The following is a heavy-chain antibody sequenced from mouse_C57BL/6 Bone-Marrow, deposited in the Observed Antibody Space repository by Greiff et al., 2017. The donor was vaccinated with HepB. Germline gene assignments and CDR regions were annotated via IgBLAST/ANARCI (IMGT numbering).Heavy chain of an antibody. D-gene: IGHD2-13*01. CDR3: ARLTTFAY. CDR2: INPYNGDT. CDR1: GYSFTGYF. J-gene: IGHJ3*01. Sequence: VQLKESGPELVKPGDSVKISCKASGYSFTGYFMNWVMQSHGKSLEWIGRINPYNGDTFYNQKFKGKATLTVDKSSSTAHMELRSLTYEDSAVYYCARLTTFAYWGQGTQVTVSA. V-gene: IGHV1-20*01.